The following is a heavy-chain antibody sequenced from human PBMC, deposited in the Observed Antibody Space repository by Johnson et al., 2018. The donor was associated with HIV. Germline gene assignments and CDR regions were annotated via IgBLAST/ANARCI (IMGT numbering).Heavy chain of an antibody. D-gene: IGHD1-26*01. Sequence: QVQQVESGGGVVQAGRSLTLSCVASGFTFSSYAMHWVRQAPGTGLVWVSRISSDGSSTYYADSVKGRFTISRDNSKNTLYLQMNSLRAEETAVYYGARVEWDQNAFDIWGQGTMVTVSS. J-gene: IGHJ3*02. CDR2: ISSDGSST. CDR3: ARVEWDQNAFDI. V-gene: IGHV3-NL1*01. CDR1: GFTFSSYA.